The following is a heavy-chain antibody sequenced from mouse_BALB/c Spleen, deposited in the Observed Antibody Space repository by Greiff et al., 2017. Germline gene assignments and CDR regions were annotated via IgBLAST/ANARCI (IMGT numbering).Heavy chain of an antibody. D-gene: IGHD1-2*01. CDR3: TRLRLRAMDY. CDR2: IRLKSDNYAT. V-gene: IGHV6-6*02. CDR1: GFTFSSYW. Sequence: EVQLVESGGGLVQPGGSMKLSCVASGFTFSSYWMSWVRQSPEKGLEWVAEIRLKSDNYATHYAESVKGKFTISRDDSKSRLYLQMNSLRAEDTGIYYCTRLRLRAMDYWGQGTSVTVSS. J-gene: IGHJ4*01.